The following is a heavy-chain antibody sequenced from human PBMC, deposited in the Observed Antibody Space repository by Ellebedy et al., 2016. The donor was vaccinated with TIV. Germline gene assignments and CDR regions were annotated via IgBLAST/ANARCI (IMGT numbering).Heavy chain of an antibody. V-gene: IGHV4-31*03. D-gene: IGHD3-16*01. CDR2: IYHSGST. Sequence: MPSETLSLTCTVSGGSISSGEYHWTWIRQHPGKSLEWIGSIYHSGSTHHNPSLKSRVIMSVDTSKNQFSLKLTSVTAADTAVYYCARWDGPGGYFDYWGQGTLVTVSS. CDR3: ARWDGPGGYFDY. CDR1: GGSISSGEYH. J-gene: IGHJ4*02.